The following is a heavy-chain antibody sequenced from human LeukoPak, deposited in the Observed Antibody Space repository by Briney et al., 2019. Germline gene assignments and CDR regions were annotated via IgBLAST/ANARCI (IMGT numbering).Heavy chain of an antibody. CDR1: GFTFGRFD. CDR3: AKAVTTVTTSGWFDP. J-gene: IGHJ5*02. CDR2: ITSDSYI. Sequence: GGSLRLSCATSGFTFGRFDMNWVRQAPGEGLEWVSCITSDSYIYYADSVKGRFTISRDNAKNSLYLQMNSLRAEDTALYYCAKAVTTVTTSGWFDPWGQGTLVTVSS. D-gene: IGHD4-17*01. V-gene: IGHV3-21*04.